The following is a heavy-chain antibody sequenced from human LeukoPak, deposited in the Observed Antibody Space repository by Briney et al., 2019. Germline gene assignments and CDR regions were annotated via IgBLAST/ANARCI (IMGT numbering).Heavy chain of an antibody. V-gene: IGHV1-2*02. CDR3: ARHGTLGSTTYPLDY. J-gene: IGHJ4*02. CDR1: RYTFTDYY. D-gene: IGHD1-26*01. Sequence: ASVKVSCKASRYTFTDYYMHWVRQAPGQGLEWMRWINPNSGGTNYAQKFQGRVTMTRDTSISTAYMELSRLRSDDTAVYYCARHGTLGSTTYPLDYWGQGTLVTVSS. CDR2: INPNSGGT.